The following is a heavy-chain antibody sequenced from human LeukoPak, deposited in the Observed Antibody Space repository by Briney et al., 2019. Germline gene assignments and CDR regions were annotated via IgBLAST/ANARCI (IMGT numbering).Heavy chain of an antibody. Sequence: PSETLSLTCAVSGGSISSGGYSWSWIRQPPGTGLEWIGYIYHSGSTYYNPSLKSRVTISVDRSKSQFSLKLSSVTAADTAVYYCARGASLDAFDIWGQGTMVTVSS. V-gene: IGHV4-30-2*01. CDR1: GGSISSGGYS. CDR3: ARGASLDAFDI. D-gene: IGHD2-21*01. CDR2: IYHSGST. J-gene: IGHJ3*02.